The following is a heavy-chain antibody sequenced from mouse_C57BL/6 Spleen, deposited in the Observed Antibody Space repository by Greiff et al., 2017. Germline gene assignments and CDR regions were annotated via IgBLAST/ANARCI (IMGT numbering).Heavy chain of an antibody. CDR1: GFNIKDYY. D-gene: IGHD2-3*01. CDR2: IDPEDGET. V-gene: IGHV14-2*01. J-gene: IGHJ4*01. CDR3: ARGPPGYYRGDAMDY. Sequence: VHVKQSGAELVKPGASVKLSCTASGFNIKDYYMHWVKQRTEQGLEWIGRIDPEDGETKYAPKFQGKATITADKSSNTAYLQLSSLTSEDTAVYFCARGPPGYYRGDAMDYWGQGTSVTVSS.